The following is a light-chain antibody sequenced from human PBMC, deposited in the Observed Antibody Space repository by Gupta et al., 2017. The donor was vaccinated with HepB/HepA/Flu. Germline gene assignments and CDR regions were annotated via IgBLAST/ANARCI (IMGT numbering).Light chain of an antibody. Sequence: QSVLTQPPSVSGAPGQTVTISCTGSSSNIGARFDVHWYQQLPGTAPKLLIYTNHHRPSGVPDRFSASKSDTSASLAITGLQTEDEADYYCQSYDNDLRGSVFGGGTKLTVL. J-gene: IGLJ2*01. V-gene: IGLV1-40*01. CDR3: QSYDNDLRGSV. CDR2: TNH. CDR1: SSNIGARFD.